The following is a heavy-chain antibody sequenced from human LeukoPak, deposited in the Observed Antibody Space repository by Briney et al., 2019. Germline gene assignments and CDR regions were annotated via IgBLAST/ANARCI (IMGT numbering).Heavy chain of an antibody. Sequence: SQTLSLTCTVSGGSISSGSYYWSWIRQPAGKGLEWIGRIYTSGSTNYNPSLKSRVTISVDTSKNQFSLKLSSVTAADTAVYYCARVFRLGEYYMDVWGKGTTVTVSS. D-gene: IGHD2/OR15-2a*01. CDR2: IYTSGST. CDR1: GGSISSGSYY. CDR3: ARVFRLGEYYMDV. J-gene: IGHJ6*03. V-gene: IGHV4-61*02.